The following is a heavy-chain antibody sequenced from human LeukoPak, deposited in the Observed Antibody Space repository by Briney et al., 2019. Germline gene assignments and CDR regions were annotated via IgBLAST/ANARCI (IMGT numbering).Heavy chain of an antibody. CDR2: IYTGGRT. CDR3: ARGAVDTAMIDY. J-gene: IGHJ4*02. D-gene: IGHD5-18*01. V-gene: IGHV4-4*07. Sequence: SETLSLTCTVSGGSISSYYWSWIRQPAGKGLEWIGRIYTGGRTEYNPSLKSRVTLSVDTSKNQFSLQLKSVTAADTAVYYCARGAVDTAMIDYCGQGTLVTVSS. CDR1: GGSISSYY.